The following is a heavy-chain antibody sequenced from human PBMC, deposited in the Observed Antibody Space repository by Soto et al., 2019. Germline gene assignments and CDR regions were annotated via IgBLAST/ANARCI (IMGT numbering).Heavy chain of an antibody. D-gene: IGHD5-18*01. V-gene: IGHV5-51*07. Sequence: YWWGSVHQVHRRGLEWMGIIYPGDSDTRYSPSFQGQVTISADKSISTAYLQWSSLKASDTAMYYCARTYSYGNGYCYSGMDGWGKGTTVTVSS. CDR3: ARTYSYGNGYCYSGMDG. CDR1: YW. CDR2: IYPGDSDT. J-gene: IGHJ6*04.